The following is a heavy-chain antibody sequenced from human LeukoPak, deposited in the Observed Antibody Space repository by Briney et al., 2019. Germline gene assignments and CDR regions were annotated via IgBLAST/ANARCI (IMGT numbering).Heavy chain of an antibody. V-gene: IGHV3-30*03. D-gene: IGHD4-17*01. J-gene: IGHJ4*02. Sequence: GGSLRLSCAASGFTFSSYGMHRVRQAPGKGLEWVAVISYDGSNKYYADSVKGRFTISRDNSKNTLYLQMNILRAEDTAVYYCARGQTTVTNWGQGTLVTVSS. CDR3: ARGQTTVTN. CDR1: GFTFSSYG. CDR2: ISYDGSNK.